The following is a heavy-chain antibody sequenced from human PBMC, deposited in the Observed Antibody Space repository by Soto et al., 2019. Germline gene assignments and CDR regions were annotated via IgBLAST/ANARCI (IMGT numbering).Heavy chain of an antibody. CDR3: AKASGWFGEFDY. D-gene: IGHD3-10*01. CDR1: GFTFSSYA. Sequence: EVQLLEPGGGLVQPGGSLRLSCAASGFTFSSYAMGWVRQAPGKGLEWVPAISGSGGSTYYADSVKGRFTISRDNSKNTLYLQMNSLRAEDTAVYYCAKASGWFGEFDYWGQGTLVTVSS. J-gene: IGHJ4*02. V-gene: IGHV3-23*01. CDR2: ISGSGGST.